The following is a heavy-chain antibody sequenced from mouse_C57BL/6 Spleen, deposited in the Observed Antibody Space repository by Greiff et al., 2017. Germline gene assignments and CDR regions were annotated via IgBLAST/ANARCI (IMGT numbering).Heavy chain of an antibody. J-gene: IGHJ4*01. CDR1: GFSFNTYA. CDR2: IRSKSNNYAT. V-gene: IGHV10-1*01. CDR3: VRLKNAMDY. Sequence: EVQLVESGGGLVQPKGSLKLSCAASGFSFNTYAMNWVRQATGKGLEWVARIRSKSNNYATYYADSVKDRFTISRDDSESMLYLQMNNLKTEDTAMYCCVRLKNAMDYWGQGTSVTVSS.